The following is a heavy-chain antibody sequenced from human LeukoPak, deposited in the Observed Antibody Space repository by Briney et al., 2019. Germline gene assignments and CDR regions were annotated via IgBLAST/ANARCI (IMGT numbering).Heavy chain of an antibody. J-gene: IGHJ4*02. V-gene: IGHV4-59*01. Sequence: SQTLSLTXTVSGGSISGSYWSWIRQPPGKGLEWIAYMYNSGSTNYNPSLKSRVTISIDTSKNQFSLKLSSLTAADTAIYYCARGIESYGDYGYWGQGILVTVSS. D-gene: IGHD4-17*01. CDR2: MYNSGST. CDR3: ARGIESYGDYGY. CDR1: GGSISGSY.